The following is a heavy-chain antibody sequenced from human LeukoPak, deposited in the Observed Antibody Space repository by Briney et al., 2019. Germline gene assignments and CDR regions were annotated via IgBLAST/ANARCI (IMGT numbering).Heavy chain of an antibody. CDR1: GGSISSGSYY. V-gene: IGHV4-61*02. CDR2: IYTSGST. D-gene: IGHD3-10*01. CDR3: ARVGGSGSYFDYYMDV. Sequence: SETLSLTCTVPGGSISSGSYYWSWIRQPAGKGLEWIGRIYTSGSTNYNPSLKSRVTISVDTSRNQFPLKLSSVSAADTAVYYCARVGGSGSYFDYYMDVWGKGTTVTVSS. J-gene: IGHJ6*03.